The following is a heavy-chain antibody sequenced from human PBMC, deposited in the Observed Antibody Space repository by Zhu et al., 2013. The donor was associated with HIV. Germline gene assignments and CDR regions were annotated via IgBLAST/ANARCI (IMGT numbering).Heavy chain of an antibody. CDR2: INPSGGGT. D-gene: IGHD1-26*01. V-gene: IGHV1-46*01. Sequence: QVQLVQSGAEVKMPGASLKVSCKPSGYTFSDYYIHWVRQAPGQGLEWMGIINPSGGGTSYAQKFQGRVTMTRDTSTSTVYMELSSLRSEDTAVYYCARVSGSYYYLYYMDVWGKGTTVTVSS. J-gene: IGHJ6*03. CDR1: GYTFSDYY. CDR3: ARVSGSYYYLYYMDV.